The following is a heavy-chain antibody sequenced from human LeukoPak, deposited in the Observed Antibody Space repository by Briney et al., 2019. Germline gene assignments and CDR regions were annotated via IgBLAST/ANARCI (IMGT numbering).Heavy chain of an antibody. CDR2: INTDGGST. D-gene: IGHD6-6*01. CDR1: GFTFSNYW. CDR3: AREEYSSSSGAFDI. V-gene: IGHV3-74*01. Sequence: PGGSLRVSCAASGFTFSNYWMHWVRQAPGKGLVCVSRINTDGGSTSYADSVKGRFTISRDNAKNSLYLQMNSLRAEDTAVYYCAREEYSSSSGAFDIWGQGTMVTVSS. J-gene: IGHJ3*02.